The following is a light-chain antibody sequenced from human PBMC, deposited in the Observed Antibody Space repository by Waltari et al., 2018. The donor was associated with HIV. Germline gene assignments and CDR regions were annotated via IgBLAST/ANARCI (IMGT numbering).Light chain of an antibody. CDR3: MIWYGNIWV. CDR2: FKSDSAK. Sequence: QAVLTQPSSLSASPGASASLSCTLRSGVNVGDHRIYWYQQKPASPPQYILRFKSDSAKQLGSGVPSRFSGCTDVPANAGNLVISGLQSEDEADYYCMIWYGNIWVFGGGTKLTV. CDR1: SGVNVGDHR. J-gene: IGLJ3*02. V-gene: IGLV5-45*03.